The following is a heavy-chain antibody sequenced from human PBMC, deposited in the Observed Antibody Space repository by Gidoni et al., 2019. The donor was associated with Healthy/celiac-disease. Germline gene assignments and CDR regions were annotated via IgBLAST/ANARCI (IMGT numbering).Heavy chain of an antibody. V-gene: IGHV3-30*18. CDR1: GFTFSSYG. J-gene: IGHJ4*02. D-gene: IGHD4-17*01. CDR3: AKELDYGENYFDY. CDR2: ISYDGSNK. Sequence: QVQLVESGGGVVQPGRSLRLSCAASGFTFSSYGMHWVRQAPGKGLEWVAVISYDGSNKYYADSVKGRFTISRDNSKNTLYLQMNSLRAEDTAVYYCAKELDYGENYFDYWGQGTLVTVSS.